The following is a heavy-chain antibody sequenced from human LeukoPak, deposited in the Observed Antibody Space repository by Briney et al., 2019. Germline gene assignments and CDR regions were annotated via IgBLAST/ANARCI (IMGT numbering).Heavy chain of an antibody. D-gene: IGHD6-13*01. CDR2: ISAYNGNT. CDR1: GYTFTSHG. V-gene: IGHV1-18*01. J-gene: IGHJ3*02. Sequence: ASVKVSCKASGYTFTSHGISWVRQAPGQGLEWMGWISAYNGNTNYAQKLQGRVTMTTDTSTSTAYMELRSLRSDDTAVYYCAREGWYSSSWPDAFDIWGQGTMVTVSS. CDR3: AREGWYSSSWPDAFDI.